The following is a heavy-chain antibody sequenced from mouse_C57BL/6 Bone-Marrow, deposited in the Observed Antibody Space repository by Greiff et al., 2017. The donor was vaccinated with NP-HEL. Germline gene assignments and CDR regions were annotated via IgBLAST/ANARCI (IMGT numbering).Heavy chain of an antibody. D-gene: IGHD2-2*01. Sequence: EVQGVESGAELVRPGASVKLSCTASGFNIKDDYMHWVKQRPEQGLEWIGWIDPENGDTEYASKFQGKATITADTSSNTAYLQLSSLTSEDTAVYYCTLYGYHYFDYWGQGTTLTVSS. CDR2: IDPENGDT. CDR1: GFNIKDDY. V-gene: IGHV14-4*01. J-gene: IGHJ2*01. CDR3: TLYGYHYFDY.